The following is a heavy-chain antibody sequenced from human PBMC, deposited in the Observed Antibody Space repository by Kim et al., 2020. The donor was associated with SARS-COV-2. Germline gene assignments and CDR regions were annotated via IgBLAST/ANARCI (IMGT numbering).Heavy chain of an antibody. V-gene: IGHV1-69*13. D-gene: IGHD2-2*01. J-gene: IGHJ6*02. Sequence: SVKVSCKASGGTFSSYAISWVRQAPGQGLEWMGGIIPIFGTANYAQKFQGRVTITADESTSTAYMELSSLRSEDTAVYYCARDQIVVVPAAISTYYYGMDVWGQGTTVTVSS. CDR3: ARDQIVVVPAAISTYYYGMDV. CDR2: IIPIFGTA. CDR1: GGTFSSYA.